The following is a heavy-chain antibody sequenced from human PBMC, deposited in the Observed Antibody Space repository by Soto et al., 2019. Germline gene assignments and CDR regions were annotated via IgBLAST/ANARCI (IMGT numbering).Heavy chain of an antibody. D-gene: IGHD3-10*01. CDR3: ARGAGTMVRGALDY. CDR2: IYYSGST. V-gene: IGHV4-59*01. Sequence: QVQLQESGPGLVQPSETLSLTCTVSGGSISSYYWSWIRQPPGKGLEWIGYIYYSGSTNYNPSLKSRVTISVDTSKNQFSLKLSSVTAADTAVYYCARGAGTMVRGALDYWGQGTLVTVSS. J-gene: IGHJ4*02. CDR1: GGSISSYY.